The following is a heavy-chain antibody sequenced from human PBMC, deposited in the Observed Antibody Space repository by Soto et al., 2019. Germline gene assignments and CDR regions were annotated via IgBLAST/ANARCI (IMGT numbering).Heavy chain of an antibody. J-gene: IGHJ3*02. D-gene: IGHD5-12*01. Sequence: QVQLVESGGGVVQPGRSLRLSCAASGFTFSSYGMHWVRQAPGKGLEWVAVISYDGSNKYYADSVEGRFTISRDNSKNTLYLQMNSLRAEDTAVYYCAKLGWLQPAFDIWGQGTMVTVSS. CDR1: GFTFSSYG. CDR3: AKLGWLQPAFDI. CDR2: ISYDGSNK. V-gene: IGHV3-30*18.